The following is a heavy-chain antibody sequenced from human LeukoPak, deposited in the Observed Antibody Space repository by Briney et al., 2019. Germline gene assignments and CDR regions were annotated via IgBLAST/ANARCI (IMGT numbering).Heavy chain of an antibody. CDR3: ARHSTLDY. Sequence: ASVKVSFKASXYXXTXXYICXXXXXXGQXXEWMGWINPNXXXTSSAQKFQGRVTMTRDTSIGTAYMELSGLTSDDTXXYXCARHSTLDYWGQGTLVTVSS. D-gene: IGHD6-13*01. CDR1: XYXXTXXY. CDR2: INPNXXXT. V-gene: IGHV1-2*02. J-gene: IGHJ4*02.